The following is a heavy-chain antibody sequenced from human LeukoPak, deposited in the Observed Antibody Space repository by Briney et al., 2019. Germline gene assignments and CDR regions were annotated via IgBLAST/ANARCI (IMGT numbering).Heavy chain of an antibody. J-gene: IGHJ4*02. D-gene: IGHD6-6*01. V-gene: IGHV3-33*06. CDR1: GFTFSSYG. Sequence: GGSLRLSCAASGFTFSSYGTHWVRQAPGKGLEWVAVIWYDGSNKYYTDSVKGRFTISRDNSKNKLYLQMNSLRAEDTAVYYCANQPHRKTAARGNWGQGTLVTVSS. CDR3: ANQPHRKTAARGN. CDR2: IWYDGSNK.